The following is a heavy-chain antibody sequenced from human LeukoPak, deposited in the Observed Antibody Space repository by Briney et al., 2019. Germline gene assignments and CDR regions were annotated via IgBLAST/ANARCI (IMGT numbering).Heavy chain of an antibody. Sequence: GGSLRLSCAASGFTFRSYGMSWVRQAPGKGLEWVSIISGSGGSTYYADSVKGRFTISRDNSKNTLYVQMNSLRAEDTAVYYCVKSTRAARLHYWGQGTLVTVSS. D-gene: IGHD2-15*01. J-gene: IGHJ4*02. CDR2: ISGSGGST. V-gene: IGHV3-23*01. CDR1: GFTFRSYG. CDR3: VKSTRAARLHY.